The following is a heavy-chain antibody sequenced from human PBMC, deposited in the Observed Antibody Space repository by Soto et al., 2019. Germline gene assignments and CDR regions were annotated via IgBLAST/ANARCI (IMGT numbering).Heavy chain of an antibody. V-gene: IGHV4-34*01. CDR2: INYRGSS. CDR3: VRGQPHRITIFEVVIRSYDYGMDV. D-gene: IGHD3-3*02. J-gene: IGHJ6*02. Sequence: SDTLSLTCAVYGGSFTGYYWTWIRQTPGKGLEWIGEINYRGSSYYNPSLESRISMAVDTSKNQFSLKLRSVTAADTAVYFCVRGQPHRITIFEVVIRSYDYGMDVWGQGTTVT. CDR1: GGSFTGYY.